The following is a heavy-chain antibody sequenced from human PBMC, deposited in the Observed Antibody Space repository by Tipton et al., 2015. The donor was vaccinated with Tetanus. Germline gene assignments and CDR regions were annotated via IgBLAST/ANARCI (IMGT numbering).Heavy chain of an antibody. D-gene: IGHD2-15*01. CDR2: IYSCGST. Sequence: SLRLSCAASGFTVSSNYVSWVRQAPGKGLEWVSVIYSCGSTYYADSVKGRFTISRDNSKNTLYLQMNSLRAEDTAVYYCARGWHSDPEGYCSGGTPLDYWGQGTLVTVSS. CDR1: GFTVSSNY. CDR3: ARGWHSDPEGYCSGGTPLDY. V-gene: IGHV3-66*03. J-gene: IGHJ4*02.